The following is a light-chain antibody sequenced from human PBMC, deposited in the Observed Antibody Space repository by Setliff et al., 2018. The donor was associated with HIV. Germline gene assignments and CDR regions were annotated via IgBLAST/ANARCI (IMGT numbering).Light chain of an antibody. CDR1: SSDIGAYDF. Sequence: QSVLTQPASVSGYPGQSITISCTGTSSDIGAYDFVSWYQQHPGKAPKLMIFHVTERPSGISDRFSGSKSDNTASLTISGLQTEDEADYYCSSFTTSKTLEFGGGTKVTVL. CDR2: HVT. J-gene: IGLJ3*02. CDR3: SSFTTSKTLE. V-gene: IGLV2-14*03.